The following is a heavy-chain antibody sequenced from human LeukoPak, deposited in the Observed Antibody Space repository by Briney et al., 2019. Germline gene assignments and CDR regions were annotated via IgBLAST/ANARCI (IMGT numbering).Heavy chain of an antibody. D-gene: IGHD6-19*01. Sequence: SETLSLTSTVSGASISSYYWSWIRQPPGKGLERIRFIPYGGSTKYNPSLKSRVTTSVNTSKNQFSLKLRSVTAADTAVYFCARSGSGWSNFFDYWGQGILVSVSS. V-gene: IGHV4-59*08. CDR2: IPYGGST. J-gene: IGHJ4*02. CDR1: GASISSYY. CDR3: ARSGSGWSNFFDY.